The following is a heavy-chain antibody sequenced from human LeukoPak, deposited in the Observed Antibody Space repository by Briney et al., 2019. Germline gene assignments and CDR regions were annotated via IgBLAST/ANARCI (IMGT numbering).Heavy chain of an antibody. Sequence: TTSETLSLTCTVSGGSISSATYYWGWIRQPPGKGLEWIGSIYYSGSTYYNPSLKSRVTISVDTSKNQFSLKLSSVTAADTAVYYCARDRRAIYGDYPIPGPYGMDVWGQGTTVTVSS. J-gene: IGHJ6*02. D-gene: IGHD4-17*01. CDR2: IYYSGST. CDR1: GGSISSATYY. V-gene: IGHV4-39*07. CDR3: ARDRRAIYGDYPIPGPYGMDV.